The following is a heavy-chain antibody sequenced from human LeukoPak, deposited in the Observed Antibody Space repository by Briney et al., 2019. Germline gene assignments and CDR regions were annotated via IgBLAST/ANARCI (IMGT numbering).Heavy chain of an antibody. CDR1: GYTFTGYY. D-gene: IGHD6-13*01. J-gene: IGHJ5*02. V-gene: IGHV1-2*02. CDR3: ARAGYSSSWYLPGFDP. CDR2: INPNSGGT. Sequence: ASVKVSCKAFGYTFTGYYMHWVRQAPGQGLEWMGWINPNSGGTNYAQKFQGRVTMTRDTSISTAYMELSRLRSDDTAVYYCARAGYSSSWYLPGFDPWGQGTLVTVSS.